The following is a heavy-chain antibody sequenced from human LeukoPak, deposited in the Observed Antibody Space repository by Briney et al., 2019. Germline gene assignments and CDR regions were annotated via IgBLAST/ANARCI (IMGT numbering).Heavy chain of an antibody. Sequence: PGGSLRLSCAASGFTFSDYYMSWIRQAPGKGLEWVSYISSSGSTIYYADSVKGRSTISRDNAKNSLYLQMNSLRAEDTAVYYCARGTNFYYDSRPYYFDYWGQGTLVTVSS. CDR3: ARGTNFYYDSRPYYFDY. V-gene: IGHV3-11*01. J-gene: IGHJ4*02. CDR2: ISSSGSTI. D-gene: IGHD1-26*01. CDR1: GFTFSDYY.